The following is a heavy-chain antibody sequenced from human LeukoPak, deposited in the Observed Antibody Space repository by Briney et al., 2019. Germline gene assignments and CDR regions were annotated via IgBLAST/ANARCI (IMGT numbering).Heavy chain of an antibody. V-gene: IGHV3-30*18. CDR2: ISYDGSNK. CDR3: AKEQTYYYDSSGYEPFDY. CDR1: GFTFSSYG. J-gene: IGHJ4*02. D-gene: IGHD3-22*01. Sequence: GGSLRLSCAASGFTFSSYGMHWVRQAPGKGLEWVAVISYDGSNKYYADSVKGRFTISRDNSKNTLFLQMNSLRAEDTAVYYCAKEQTYYYDSSGYEPFDYWGQGTLVTVSS.